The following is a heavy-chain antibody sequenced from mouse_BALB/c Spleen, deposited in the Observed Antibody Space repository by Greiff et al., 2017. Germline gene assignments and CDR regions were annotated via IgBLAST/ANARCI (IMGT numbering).Heavy chain of an antibody. CDR3: AREGATVVATRYFDV. Sequence: EVHVVESGGGLVQPGGSRKLSCAASGFTFSSFGMHWVRQAPEKGLEWVAYISSGSSTIYYADTVKGRFTISRDNPKNTLFLQMTSLRSEDTAMYYCAREGATVVATRYFDVWGAGTTVTVSS. J-gene: IGHJ1*01. V-gene: IGHV5-17*02. CDR2: ISSGSSTI. CDR1: GFTFSSFG. D-gene: IGHD1-1*01.